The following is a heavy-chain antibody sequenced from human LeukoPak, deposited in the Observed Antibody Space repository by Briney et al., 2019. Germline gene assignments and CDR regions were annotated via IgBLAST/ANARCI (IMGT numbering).Heavy chain of an antibody. CDR2: IKQDGSDK. V-gene: IGHV3-7*01. Sequence: GGALRLSCAASGFTLSNYWMNWVRQAPGEGLEWVANIKQDGSDKYYVDSVKGRFTISRDNAKNSLYLQMNSLRAEDPAVYYCAREKGNYDGYYNYYMHVWGKGTTVPVSS. CDR1: GFTLSNYW. D-gene: IGHD4-11*01. J-gene: IGHJ6*03. CDR3: AREKGNYDGYYNYYMHV.